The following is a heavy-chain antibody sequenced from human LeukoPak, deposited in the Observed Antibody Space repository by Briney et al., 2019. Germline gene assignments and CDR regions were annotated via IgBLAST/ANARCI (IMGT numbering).Heavy chain of an antibody. J-gene: IGHJ4*02. CDR3: ARPLGYYFDY. Sequence: SETLSLTCAVYGGSFSGYYWSWIRQPPGKGLEWIGEINHSGSTNYNPPLKSRVTISVDTSKNQFSLKLSSVTAADTAVYYCARPLGYYFDYWGQGTLVTVSS. V-gene: IGHV4-34*01. CDR2: INHSGST. CDR1: GGSFSGYY.